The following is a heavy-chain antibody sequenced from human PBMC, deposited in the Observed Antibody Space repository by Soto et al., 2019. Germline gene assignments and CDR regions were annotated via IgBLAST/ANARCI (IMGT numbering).Heavy chain of an antibody. CDR1: GGSFSGYY. D-gene: IGHD2-15*01. V-gene: IGHV4-34*01. CDR2: INHSGST. CDR3: ARGNIVTYGMDV. J-gene: IGHJ6*04. Sequence: SETLSLTCAVYGGSFSGYYWSWIRQPPGKGLEWIGEINHSGSTNYNPSLKSRVTISVDTSKNQFSLKLSSVTAADTAVYYCARGNIVTYGMDVWGKGTTVTVSS.